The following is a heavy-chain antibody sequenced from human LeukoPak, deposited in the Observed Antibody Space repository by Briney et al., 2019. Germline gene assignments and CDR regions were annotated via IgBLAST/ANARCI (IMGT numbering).Heavy chain of an antibody. CDR3: ARVAKYYYGSGSYYKRGGFDP. Sequence: PSGTLSLTCAVYGGSFSGYYWSWIRQPPGKGLEWIGEINHSGSTNYNPSLKSRVTISVDTSKNQFSLKLSSVTAADTAVYYCARVAKYYYGSGSYYKRGGFDPWGQGTLVTVSS. CDR1: GGSFSGYY. CDR2: INHSGST. V-gene: IGHV4-34*01. D-gene: IGHD3-10*01. J-gene: IGHJ5*02.